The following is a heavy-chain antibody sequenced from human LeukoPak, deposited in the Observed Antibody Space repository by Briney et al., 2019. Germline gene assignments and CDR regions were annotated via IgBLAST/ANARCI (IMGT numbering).Heavy chain of an antibody. CDR1: GFTVSSNY. V-gene: IGHV3-53*01. CDR3: ARDLSRFGESTIMDV. Sequence: GGSLRLSCAASGFTVSSNYMNWVRQAPGKGLEWVSVIYGGGSTYYADSVKGRFTISRDNSKNTLYLQMNSLRAEDTAVYYCARDLSRFGESTIMDVWGKGTTVTVSS. CDR2: IYGGGST. D-gene: IGHD3-10*01. J-gene: IGHJ6*03.